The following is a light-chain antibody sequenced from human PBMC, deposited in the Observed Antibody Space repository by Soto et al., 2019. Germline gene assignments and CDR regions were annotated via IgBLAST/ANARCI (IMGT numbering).Light chain of an antibody. V-gene: IGLV2-11*01. Sequence: QSALTQPRSVSGSPGQSVTLSCTGTSTNAGGYNYVSWYQQHPGKGPKLILYDVSKRPSGVPDRFSCSKSGYTASLTISGLQAEDESDYYCCSYAGRDTLYVFGSGTKLTVL. CDR1: STNAGGYNY. CDR3: CSYAGRDTLYV. J-gene: IGLJ1*01. CDR2: DVS.